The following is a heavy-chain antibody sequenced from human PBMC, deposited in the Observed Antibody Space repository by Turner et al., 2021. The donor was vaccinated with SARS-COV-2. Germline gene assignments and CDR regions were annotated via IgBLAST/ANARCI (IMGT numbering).Heavy chain of an antibody. V-gene: IGHV3-21*01. Sequence: EVQLVESGGGLVKPGGSLRLSCAASGFTFSNYNMNWVRQAPGKGLEWVSSVSSGRSYIYYADSVKGRFTISRDNAKKSLFLQMNSLRAEETAVYYCARQKPGFDSSGYYPDAFDIWGQGTMVTVSS. CDR3: ARQKPGFDSSGYYPDAFDI. CDR1: GFTFSNYN. CDR2: VSSGRSYI. J-gene: IGHJ3*02. D-gene: IGHD3-22*01.